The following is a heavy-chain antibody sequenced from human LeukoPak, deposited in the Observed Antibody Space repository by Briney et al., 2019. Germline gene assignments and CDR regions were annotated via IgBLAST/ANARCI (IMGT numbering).Heavy chain of an antibody. CDR1: GFSFSSYS. D-gene: IGHD3-10*01. J-gene: IGHJ4*02. Sequence: GGSLRLSCAASGFSFSSYSMNWVRQAPGKGLEWVSYISTSSSTIYYADSVKGRFTISRDNAKNSLYLQMNSLRDEDTAVYYCARASYGSGSYPNFDYWGQGTLVTVSS. V-gene: IGHV3-48*02. CDR3: ARASYGSGSYPNFDY. CDR2: ISTSSSTI.